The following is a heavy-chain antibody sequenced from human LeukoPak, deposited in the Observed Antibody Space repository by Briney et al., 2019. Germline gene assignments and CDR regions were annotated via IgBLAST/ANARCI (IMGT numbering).Heavy chain of an antibody. J-gene: IGHJ5*02. Sequence: SETLSLTCAVYGGSFSGYYWSWIRQPPGKGLEWIGDINHSGSTNYNPSLKSRVTISVDTSKNQFSLKLSSVTAADTAVYYCARGARSSSSWRLGNWFDPWGQGTLVTVSS. CDR2: INHSGST. D-gene: IGHD6-13*01. V-gene: IGHV4-34*01. CDR3: ARGARSSSSWRLGNWFDP. CDR1: GGSFSGYY.